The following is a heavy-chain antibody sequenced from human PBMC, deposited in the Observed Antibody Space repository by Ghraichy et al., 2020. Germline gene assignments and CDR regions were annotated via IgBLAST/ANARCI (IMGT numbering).Heavy chain of an antibody. Sequence: ASVKVSCKASGYTFTSYYMHWVRQAPGQGLEWMGIINPSGGSTSYAQKFQGRVTMTRDTSTSTVYMELSSLRSEDTAVYYCARDALLRLGELSFRGAFDIWGQGTMVTVSS. CDR3: ARDALLRLGELSFRGAFDI. CDR2: INPSGGST. CDR1: GYTFTSYY. D-gene: IGHD3-16*02. J-gene: IGHJ3*02. V-gene: IGHV1-46*01.